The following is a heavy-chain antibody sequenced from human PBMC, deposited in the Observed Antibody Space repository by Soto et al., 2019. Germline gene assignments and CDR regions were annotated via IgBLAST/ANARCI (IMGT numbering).Heavy chain of an antibody. Sequence: PSETLSLTCTASGVSISSDYWIWLRQPPGKGLEWIGYINYSGTTNCIPSLKSRVTISIDTSNNQFSLKLTSVTAADTAVYYCARHPRVAASGNYFFDYWGQGVLVTVSS. V-gene: IGHV4-59*08. J-gene: IGHJ4*02. CDR1: GVSISSDY. CDR2: INYSGTT. D-gene: IGHD6-13*01. CDR3: ARHPRVAASGNYFFDY.